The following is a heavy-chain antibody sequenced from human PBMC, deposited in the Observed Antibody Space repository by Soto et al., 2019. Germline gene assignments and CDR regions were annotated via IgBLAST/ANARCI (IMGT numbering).Heavy chain of an antibody. CDR3: ARVGPWVPYYYDSSPYTFENWFDP. CDR2: IYHSAST. CDR1: GGSISSSSYY. J-gene: IGHJ5*02. D-gene: IGHD3-22*01. Sequence: PSETLSLTCTVSGGSISSSSYYWGWIRQPPGKGLDWIGSIYHSASTYYNPSLNSRVTLSIDMTNNHFSLILNSVTAADTAVYYCARVGPWVPYYYDSSPYTFENWFDPWGQGTLVTVSS. V-gene: IGHV4-39*02.